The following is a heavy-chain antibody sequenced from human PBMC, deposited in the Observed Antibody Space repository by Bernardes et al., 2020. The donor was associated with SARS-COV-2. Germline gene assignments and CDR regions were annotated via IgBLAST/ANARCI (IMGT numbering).Heavy chain of an antibody. CDR1: GYSFTSYW. CDR2: IYPGDSDN. D-gene: IGHD5-18*01. CDR3: ARQRGYSYGDYYYGMDV. V-gene: IGHV5-51*01. Sequence: GESLKISCKGSGYSFTSYWIGWVRQMPGKGLEWTGIIYPGDSDNRYSPFFQGQVTISADKSISTAYLQWSSLKASDTAMYYCARQRGYSYGDYYYGMDVWGQGTTVTVSS. J-gene: IGHJ6*02.